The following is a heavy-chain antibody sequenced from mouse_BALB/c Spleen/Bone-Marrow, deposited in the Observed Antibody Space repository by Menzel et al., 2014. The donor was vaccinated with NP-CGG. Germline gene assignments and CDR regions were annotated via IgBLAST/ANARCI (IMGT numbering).Heavy chain of an antibody. CDR3: ARHDGIYAAWFAY. CDR1: GFTFSDYY. D-gene: IGHD2-1*01. Sequence: EVMLVESGGGLVQPGGSLKLSGTASGFTFSDYYMYWVRQTPEKRLEWVANISNGGKNTFYLDTVKGRFTISRDNAKNTLYLQMSRLKSEDTAMYYCARHDGIYAAWFAYWGQGTPVTVSA. V-gene: IGHV5-12*01. J-gene: IGHJ3*01. CDR2: ISNGGKNT.